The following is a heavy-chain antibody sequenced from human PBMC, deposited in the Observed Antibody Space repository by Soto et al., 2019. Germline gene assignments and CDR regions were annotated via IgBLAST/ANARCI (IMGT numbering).Heavy chain of an antibody. J-gene: IGHJ4*02. CDR2: INHSGST. CDR1: GGAFSGYY. Sequence: SETLSLTCAVYGGAFSGYYWSWIRQPPGKGLEWIGEINHSGSTNYNPSLKSRVTISVDTSKNQFSLKLSSVTAADTAVYYCARGCLYGSGSYYKVWGQGTLVTVSS. D-gene: IGHD3-10*01. V-gene: IGHV4-34*01. CDR3: ARGCLYGSGSYYKV.